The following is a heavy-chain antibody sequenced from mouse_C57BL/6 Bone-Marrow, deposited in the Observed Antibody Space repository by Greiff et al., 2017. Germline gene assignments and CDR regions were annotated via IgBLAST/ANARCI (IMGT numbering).Heavy chain of an antibody. CDR2: IWTGGGT. CDR3: ARGQLRLRKGPAMDY. J-gene: IGHJ4*01. CDR1: GFSLTSYA. D-gene: IGHD3-2*02. V-gene: IGHV2-9-1*01. Sequence: VQGVESGPGLVAPSQSLSITCTVSGFSLTSYAISWVRQPPGKGLEWLGVIWTGGGTNYNSALKSRLSISKDNSKSQVFLKMNSLQTDDTARYYCARGQLRLRKGPAMDYWGQGTSVTVSS.